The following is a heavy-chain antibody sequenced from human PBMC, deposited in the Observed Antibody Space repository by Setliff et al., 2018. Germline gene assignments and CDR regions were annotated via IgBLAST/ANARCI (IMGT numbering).Heavy chain of an antibody. CDR3: ARGTDYHGSGSYWAKDV. CDR1: GYTFTGYY. D-gene: IGHD3-10*01. CDR2: INPNSGGT. Sequence: GASVKVSCKASGYTFTGYYIHWVRQAPGQGLEWMGWINPNSGGTNPAQRFQGRVTMTRDTSITTAYMELSSLRSDDTAVYYCARGTDYHGSGSYWAKDVWGKGTTVTVSS. J-gene: IGHJ6*04. V-gene: IGHV1-2*02.